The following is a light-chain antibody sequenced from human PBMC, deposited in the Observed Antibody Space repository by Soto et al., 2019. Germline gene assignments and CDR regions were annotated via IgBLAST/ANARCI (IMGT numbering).Light chain of an antibody. V-gene: IGLV1-44*01. CDR2: SNN. CDR1: RSNIGSNT. J-gene: IGLJ1*01. Sequence: QSVLTQPPSTSGTPGQRVTISCSGSRSNIGSNTVTWYQQLPGTAPKLLIYSNNQRPSGVPDRFSGSKSGTSASLAISGLQSEDEADYYCSSYAVTNIFVFGTGTKV. CDR3: SSYAVTNIFV.